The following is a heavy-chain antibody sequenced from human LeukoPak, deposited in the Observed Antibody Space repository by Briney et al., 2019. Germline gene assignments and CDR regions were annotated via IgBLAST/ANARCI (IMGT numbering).Heavy chain of an antibody. D-gene: IGHD2-2*01. CDR2: IKQDGSEK. CDR3: ASRPYCSSSACYDF. Sequence: GGSLRLSCAASGFTFSSYSMNWVRQAPGKGLEWVAHIKQDGSEKYYVDSVRGRFTISRDNAKNSLYLQMNSLRAEDTAVYYCASRPYCSSSACYDFWGQGTLVTVSS. J-gene: IGHJ4*02. V-gene: IGHV3-7*01. CDR1: GFTFSSYS.